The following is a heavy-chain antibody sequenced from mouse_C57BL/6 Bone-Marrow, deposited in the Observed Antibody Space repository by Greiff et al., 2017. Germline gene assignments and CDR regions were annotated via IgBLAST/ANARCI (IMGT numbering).Heavy chain of an antibody. CDR2: IDPETGGT. Sequence: QVLLQQSGAELVRPGASVTLSCKASGYTFTDYEMHWVKQTPVHGLEWIGAIDPETGGTAYNQKFKGKAILTADKSSSTAYMELRSLTSEDSAVYYCTRPIYYYGSSFDDYWGQGTTLTVSS. J-gene: IGHJ2*01. CDR1: GYTFTDYE. CDR3: TRPIYYYGSSFDDY. D-gene: IGHD1-1*01. V-gene: IGHV1-15*01.